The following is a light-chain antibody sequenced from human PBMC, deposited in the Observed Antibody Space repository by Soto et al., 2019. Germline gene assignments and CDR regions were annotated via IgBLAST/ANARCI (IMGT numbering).Light chain of an antibody. V-gene: IGLV3-21*01. CDR1: DIGSKG. Sequence: SYELTQPPAVSVAPGKTASISCGGNDIGSKGVHWYQQKPGQAPVLVIYSDTDLPPVIPERFSGSNSANLATLTISSVEAGDEDDSYCQVWDSGSSPVVFGGGTKVTVL. CDR3: QVWDSGSSPVV. J-gene: IGLJ2*01. CDR2: SDT.